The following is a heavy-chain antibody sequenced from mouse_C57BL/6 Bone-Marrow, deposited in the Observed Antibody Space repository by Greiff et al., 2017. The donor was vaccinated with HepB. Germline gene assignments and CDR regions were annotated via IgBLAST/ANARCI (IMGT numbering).Heavy chain of an antibody. J-gene: IGHJ4*01. Sequence: EVQLVESGEGLVKPGGSLKLSCAASGFTFSSYAMSWVRQTPEKRLEWVAYISSGGDYIYYADTVKGRFTISRDNARNTLYLQMSRLKSEDAAMYYCTRGALHYYGSSGDAMDYWGQGTSVTVSS. CDR1: GFTFSSYA. V-gene: IGHV5-9-1*02. D-gene: IGHD1-1*01. CDR2: ISSGGDYI. CDR3: TRGALHYYGSSGDAMDY.